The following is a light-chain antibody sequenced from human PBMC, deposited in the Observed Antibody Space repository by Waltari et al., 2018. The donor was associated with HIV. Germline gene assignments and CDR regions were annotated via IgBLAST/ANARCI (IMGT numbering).Light chain of an antibody. CDR2: GAF. Sequence: ELVMTQSPATLSVYPGERVSRSCRASQNIGINLAWFQQKPGQAPRVLVYGAFSRATGIPARFSGRGSGTEFTLTIARLQSEDSTVYFCQQYNRWPLTFGQGTRLEIK. V-gene: IGKV3-15*01. J-gene: IGKJ5*01. CDR1: QNIGIN. CDR3: QQYNRWPLT.